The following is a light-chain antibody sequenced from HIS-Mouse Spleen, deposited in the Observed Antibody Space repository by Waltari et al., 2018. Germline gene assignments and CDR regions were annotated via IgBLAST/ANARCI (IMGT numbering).Light chain of an antibody. V-gene: IGLV2-8*01. CDR3: SSYAGSNKV. CDR1: RTAVLGYNS. Sequence: QSALTQPPPASGSPGQSAPISCTDPRTAVLGYNSVSWYQQHPGKAPKLMIYEVSKRPSGVPDRFSGSKSGNTASLTVSGLQAEDEADYYCSSYAGSNKVFGGGTKLTVL. J-gene: IGLJ2*01. CDR2: EVS.